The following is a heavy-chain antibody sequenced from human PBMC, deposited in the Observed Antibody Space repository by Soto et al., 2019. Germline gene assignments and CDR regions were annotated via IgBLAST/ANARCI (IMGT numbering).Heavy chain of an antibody. CDR1: GYTFTSYG. Sequence: GASVKVSCKASGYTFTSYGISWVRQAPGQGLEWMGWISAYNGNTNYAQRLQGRVTMTTDTSTSTAYMELRSLRSDDTAVYYCARSVKAVAGTNGSAPWGQGTLVPVSS. D-gene: IGHD6-19*01. J-gene: IGHJ5*02. V-gene: IGHV1-18*01. CDR3: ARSVKAVAGTNGSAP. CDR2: ISAYNGNT.